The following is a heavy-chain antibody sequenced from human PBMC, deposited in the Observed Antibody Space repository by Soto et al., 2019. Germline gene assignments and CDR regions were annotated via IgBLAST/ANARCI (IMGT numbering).Heavy chain of an antibody. V-gene: IGHV3-66*01. J-gene: IGHJ4*02. CDR3: ARALDFWSAYFDY. D-gene: IGHD3-3*01. Sequence: GGSLRLSCAASGFTVSSKYMSWVRQAPGKGLEWVSIIYSGGSTYYADSVKGRFTISRDNSKNTLYLQMNSLRTEDTAVYYCARALDFWSAYFDYWGQGSLVTVSS. CDR2: IYSGGST. CDR1: GFTVSSKY.